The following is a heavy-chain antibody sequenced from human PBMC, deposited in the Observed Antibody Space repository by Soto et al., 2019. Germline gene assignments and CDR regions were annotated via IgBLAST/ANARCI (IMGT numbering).Heavy chain of an antibody. V-gene: IGHV1-69*12. D-gene: IGHD3-22*01. CDR1: GGTFSSYA. CDR3: ARPRGLYYYDSSGYKRGGFDY. CDR2: IIPIFGTA. Sequence: QVQLVQSGAEVKKPGSSVKVSCKASGGTFSSYAISWVPQAPGQGLEWMGGIIPIFGTANYAQKFQGRVTITADESTSTAYMELSSLRSEDTAVYYCARPRGLYYYDSSGYKRGGFDYWGQGTLVTVSS. J-gene: IGHJ4*02.